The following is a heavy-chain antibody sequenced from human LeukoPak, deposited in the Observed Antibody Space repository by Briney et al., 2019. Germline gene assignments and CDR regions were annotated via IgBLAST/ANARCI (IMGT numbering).Heavy chain of an antibody. Sequence: SDTLPLTCAVYGGSFSGYYWSWIRQPPGKGLEWIGEINHSGSTNYNPSLKSRVTISVDTSKNQFSLKLSSVTAADTAVYYCASTVSYYFDYWGQGTLVTVSS. J-gene: IGHJ4*02. V-gene: IGHV4-34*01. D-gene: IGHD4-17*01. CDR1: GGSFSGYY. CDR3: ASTVSYYFDY. CDR2: INHSGST.